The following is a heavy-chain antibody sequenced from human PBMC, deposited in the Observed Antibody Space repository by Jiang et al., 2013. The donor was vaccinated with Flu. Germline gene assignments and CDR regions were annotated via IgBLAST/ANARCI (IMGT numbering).Heavy chain of an antibody. CDR2: IFYTGST. CDR3: AREYSSGTGHMDV. J-gene: IGHJ6*03. V-gene: IGHV4-59*01. CDR1: GGSISGYY. D-gene: IGHD3-22*01. Sequence: LLKPSETLSLTCTVSGGSISGYYWSWIRQPPGKGLESIGYIFYTGSTNYNPSLKSRVTISVDTSKNQFFLNLSSVTAADTAVYYCAREYSSGTGHMDVWGKGTTVTVSS.